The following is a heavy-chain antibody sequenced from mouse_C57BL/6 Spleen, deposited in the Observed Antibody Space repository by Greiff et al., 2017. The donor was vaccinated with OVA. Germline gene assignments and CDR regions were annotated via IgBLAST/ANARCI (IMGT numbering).Heavy chain of an antibody. D-gene: IGHD1-1*01. CDR2: INPNYGTT. CDR1: GYSFTDYN. Sequence: VQLKESGPELVKPGASVKISCKASGYSFTDYNMNWVKQSNGKSLEWIGVINPNYGTTSYNQKFKGKATLTVDQSSSTAYMQLNSLTSEDSAVYYCASITTVAHYFDYWGQGTTLTVSS. V-gene: IGHV1-39*01. CDR3: ASITTVAHYFDY. J-gene: IGHJ2*01.